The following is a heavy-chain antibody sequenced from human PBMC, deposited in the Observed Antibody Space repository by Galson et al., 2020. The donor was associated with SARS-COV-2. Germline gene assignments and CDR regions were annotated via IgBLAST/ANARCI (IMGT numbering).Heavy chain of an antibody. V-gene: IGHV4-34*01. CDR3: ARVPLGTNIHNYHDYEMDV. Sequence: SETLSLTCAVSGGSFTGYYWTWIRQPPGKGLEWIGEINHSGITNSNPSLKSRVTMSVDTSKNHFSLNLSSVTAADTATYYCARVPLGTNIHNYHDYEMDVWGQGTTVTVSS. CDR2: INHSGIT. D-gene: IGHD1-1*01. CDR1: GGSFTGYY. J-gene: IGHJ6*02.